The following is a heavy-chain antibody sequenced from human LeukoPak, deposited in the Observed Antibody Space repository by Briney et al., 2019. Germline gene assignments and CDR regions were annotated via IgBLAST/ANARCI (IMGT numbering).Heavy chain of an antibody. CDR1: GFTFSNAW. V-gene: IGHV3-15*01. Sequence: GGSLRLSCAASGFTFSNAWMSWVRQAPGKGLEWVGRVKGKPDGGTTDYAAPVRGRFTISRDDSRNTFYLQMNSLKTEDTAVYYCATNHFGAGSWDVWGKGTTVTVSS. J-gene: IGHJ6*04. CDR3: ATNHFGAGSWDV. D-gene: IGHD3-10*01. CDR2: VKGKPDGGTT.